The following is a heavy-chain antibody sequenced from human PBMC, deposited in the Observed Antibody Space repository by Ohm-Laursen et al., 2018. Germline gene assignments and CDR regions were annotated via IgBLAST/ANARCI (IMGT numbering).Heavy chain of an antibody. CDR2: FYYSGST. Sequence: GTLSLTCSVSGGSFTNNHYYWAWIRQTPGKGLEWIGSFYYSGSTYYNPSLKSRVTISADESKSQLFLELHSVTAADTAVYYCARRLSSYFDYWGQGSLVIVSS. CDR3: ARRLSSYFDY. J-gene: IGHJ4*02. D-gene: IGHD3-22*01. CDR1: GGSFTNNHYY. V-gene: IGHV4-39*01.